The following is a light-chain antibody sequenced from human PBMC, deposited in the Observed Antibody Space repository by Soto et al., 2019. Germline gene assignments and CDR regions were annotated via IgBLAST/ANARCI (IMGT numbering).Light chain of an antibody. J-gene: IGKJ1*01. Sequence: DIRMTQSPSSLSASVGDTVTITCRASQGISDYLSWFQHKPGEAPKLLIYTASSLQGGVPLRFSGAGSRTDFSLTISGLQPEDSATYYCQQTYTFPWTFGQGTKV. CDR2: TAS. V-gene: IGKV1-39*01. CDR1: QGISDY. CDR3: QQTYTFPWT.